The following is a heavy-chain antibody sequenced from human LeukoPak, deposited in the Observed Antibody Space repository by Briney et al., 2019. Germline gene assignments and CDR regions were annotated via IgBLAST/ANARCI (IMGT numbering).Heavy chain of an antibody. CDR3: VSDLCGGDDQ. J-gene: IGHJ5*02. CDR2: IDEEGKTI. CDR1: GFTFNSYL. V-gene: IGHV3-74*01. D-gene: IGHD3-3*01. Sequence: RGSLRLSCAASGFTFNSYLMHWVRQAPGKGLVWVSRIDEEGKTIDYADSVKGRFTISRDNAKDTLYLQMSSLRDEDTAVYYCVSDLCGGDDQWGRGTLVTVSS.